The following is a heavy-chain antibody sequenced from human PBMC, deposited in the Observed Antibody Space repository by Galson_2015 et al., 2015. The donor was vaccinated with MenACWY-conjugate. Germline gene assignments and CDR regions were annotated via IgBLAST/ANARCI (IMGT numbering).Heavy chain of an antibody. CDR1: GGSINSYY. CDR3: AKIGGDFRSGYRPQ. V-gene: IGHV4-59*01. Sequence: SETLSLTCTVSGGSINSYYWSWIRQPPGKGLEWIGYMYYSGSANYNPSLKSRVTISVDTSKNQFSLTMTSVTAADTAVYYCAKIGGDFRSGYRPQWGQGTQVTVSS. D-gene: IGHD3-3*01. CDR2: MYYSGSA. J-gene: IGHJ4*02.